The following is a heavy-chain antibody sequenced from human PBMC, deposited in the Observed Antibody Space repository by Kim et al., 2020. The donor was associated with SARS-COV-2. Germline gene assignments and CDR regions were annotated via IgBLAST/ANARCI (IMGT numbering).Heavy chain of an antibody. D-gene: IGHD3-10*01. CDR2: INVDRGNT. CDR1: GYTFIGYA. CDR3: ARDLNLRRGVGAMDV. J-gene: IGHJ6*02. V-gene: IGHV1-3*01. Sequence: ASVKVSCKAFGYTFIGYAVHWVRQVPGQRLEWMGWINVDRGNTQYSRKFQGRVAITRDTSASTTYMELSSLTSQDSAIYYCARDLNLRRGVGAMDVWGPGTTVTVSS.